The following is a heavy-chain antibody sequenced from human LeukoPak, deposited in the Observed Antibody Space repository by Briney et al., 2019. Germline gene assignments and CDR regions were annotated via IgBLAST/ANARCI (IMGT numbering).Heavy chain of an antibody. CDR2: ISAYNGDT. D-gene: IGHD3-22*01. CDR3: ARHTTGSYYRYDS. V-gene: IGHV1-18*01. Sequence: ASVKVSFKASGYAFTSFAISWVRQAPGQGLEWMGWISAYNGDTNYAQKLQGRVTMTTDTSTSTAYMDLRSLRSDDTAVYYCARHTTGSYYRYDSWGQGTLVTVSS. CDR1: GYAFTSFA. J-gene: IGHJ4*02.